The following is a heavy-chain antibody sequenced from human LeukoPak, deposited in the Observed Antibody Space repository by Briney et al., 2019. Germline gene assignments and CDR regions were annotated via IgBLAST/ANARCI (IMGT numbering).Heavy chain of an antibody. Sequence: TSETLSLTCTVSGGSISSYYWSWIRQPPGKGLEWIGYIYYSGSSNYNPSLKSRVTISVDTSKNQFSLKLSSVTAADTAVYYCARDRGGYYPRYFDYWGQGTLVTVSS. CDR2: IYYSGSS. V-gene: IGHV4-59*01. J-gene: IGHJ4*02. CDR3: ARDRGGYYPRYFDY. CDR1: GGSISSYY. D-gene: IGHD3-22*01.